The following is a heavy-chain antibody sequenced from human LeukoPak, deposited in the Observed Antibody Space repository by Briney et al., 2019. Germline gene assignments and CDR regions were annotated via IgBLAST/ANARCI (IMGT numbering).Heavy chain of an antibody. V-gene: IGHV3-21*05. CDR2: ISSSGSYI. J-gene: IGHJ6*03. CDR1: GFTFSSYE. CDR3: ARNYDFWSAYSNSYYYMDV. Sequence: GGSLRLSCAASGFTFSSYEMNWVRQAPGKGLEWVSYISSSGSYIYYADSVKGRFTISRDNAKNSLYLQMNSLRAEDTAVYYCARNYDFWSAYSNSYYYMDVWGKGTTVTVSS. D-gene: IGHD3-3*01.